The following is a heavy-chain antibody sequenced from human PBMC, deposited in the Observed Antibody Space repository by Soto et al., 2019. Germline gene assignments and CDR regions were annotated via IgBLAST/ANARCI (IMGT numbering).Heavy chain of an antibody. CDR3: ARDSEAAAGSYYYYGMDV. Sequence: SETLSLTCTVSGGSISSYYWSWIRQPPGKGLEWIGYIYYSGSTNYNPSLKSRVTISVDTSKNQFSLKLSSVTAADTAVYYCARDSEAAAGSYYYYGMDVWGQGTTVTVSS. CDR2: IYYSGST. CDR1: GGSISSYY. J-gene: IGHJ6*02. D-gene: IGHD6-13*01. V-gene: IGHV4-59*01.